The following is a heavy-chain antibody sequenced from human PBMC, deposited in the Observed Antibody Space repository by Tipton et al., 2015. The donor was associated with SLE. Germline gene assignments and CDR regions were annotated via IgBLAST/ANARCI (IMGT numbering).Heavy chain of an antibody. CDR3: GRGRCDSCYSGIDP. CDR1: GGSISSSSDY. J-gene: IGHJ5*02. V-gene: IGHV4-39*07. CDR2: IYYSGST. Sequence: TLSLTCNVSGGSISSSSDYWGWIRQPPGKGLEWIGYIYYSGSTYYSPSLKSRVTISVDTSKNQFSLKLSSVTAADTAVYYCGRGRCDSCYSGIDPWGQGRMVTVSS. D-gene: IGHD2-21*01.